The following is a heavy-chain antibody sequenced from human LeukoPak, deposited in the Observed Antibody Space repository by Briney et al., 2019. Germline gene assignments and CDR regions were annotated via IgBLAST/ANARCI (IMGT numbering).Heavy chain of an antibody. J-gene: IGHJ6*02. D-gene: IGHD1-26*01. Sequence: GGSLRLSCAASGFTFSSYWMHWVRQAPGKGLVWVSRINSDGSSTSYADSVKGRFTISRDNAKNTLYLQMNSLRAEDTAVYYCARVEWELLLNPHPGEYGMDVWGQGTTVTVSS. V-gene: IGHV3-74*01. CDR2: INSDGSST. CDR1: GFTFSSYW. CDR3: ARVEWELLLNPHPGEYGMDV.